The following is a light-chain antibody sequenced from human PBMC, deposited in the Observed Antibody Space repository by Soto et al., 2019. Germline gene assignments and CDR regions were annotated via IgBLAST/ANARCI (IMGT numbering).Light chain of an antibody. J-gene: IGLJ2*01. V-gene: IGLV2-14*01. CDR1: TSDIGGFKY. Sequence: QSVLTQPASVSGSPGQSITISCTGTTSDIGGFKYVSWYQQHAGQAPRLILFEVNIRPSGVSDRFSGSKSGSTASLTISGLTPEDEADYFCTSYTTPNTLGVFGGGTKLTVL. CDR2: EVN. CDR3: TSYTTPNTLGV.